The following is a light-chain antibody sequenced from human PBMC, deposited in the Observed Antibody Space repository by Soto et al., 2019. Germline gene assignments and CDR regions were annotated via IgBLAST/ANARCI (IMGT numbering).Light chain of an antibody. CDR1: SSNIGSNT. Sequence: QSVLTQPPSASGTPGQRVTISCSGSSSNIGSNTVNWYQQLPGTAPKLLIYSNNQRPSGVPDRFSGSKSGTSASLAISGLQSEDEADYYCAAWDDSLNGSYVFGTVTKVTV. J-gene: IGLJ1*01. CDR2: SNN. CDR3: AAWDDSLNGSYV. V-gene: IGLV1-44*01.